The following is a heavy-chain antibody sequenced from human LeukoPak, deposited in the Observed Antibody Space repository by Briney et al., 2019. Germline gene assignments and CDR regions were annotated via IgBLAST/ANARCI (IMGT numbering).Heavy chain of an antibody. Sequence: SQTLSLTCAVSGGSISSGGYSWSWIRQPPGKGLEWIGYIYYSGSTYYNPSLKSRVTISVDTSKNQFSLKLSSVTAADTAVYYCARAYSSSSAWFDPWGQGTLVTVSS. CDR1: GGSISSGGYS. J-gene: IGHJ5*02. V-gene: IGHV4-30-4*07. CDR2: IYYSGST. D-gene: IGHD6-6*01. CDR3: ARAYSSSSAWFDP.